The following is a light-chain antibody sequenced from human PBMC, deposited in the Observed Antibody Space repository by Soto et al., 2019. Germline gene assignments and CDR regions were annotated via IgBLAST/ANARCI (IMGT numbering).Light chain of an antibody. J-gene: IGLJ2*01. Sequence: QSVLTQPASVSGSPGQSITISCSGTSSDVGGYPYVSWYQQHPGKVPKVIIYDVIHRPSGASNRFSASNSGNTASLTISGLQAEDEADYYCSSYSGSDTHVVFGGGTKLTVL. CDR3: SSYSGSDTHVV. CDR2: DVI. CDR1: SSDVGGYPY. V-gene: IGLV2-14*01.